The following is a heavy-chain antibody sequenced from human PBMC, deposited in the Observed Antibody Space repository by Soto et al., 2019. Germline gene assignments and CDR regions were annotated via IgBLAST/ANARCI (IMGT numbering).Heavy chain of an antibody. CDR3: ARGGSLYTEFHI. V-gene: IGHV1-3*01. D-gene: IGHD1-26*01. CDR1: GYTFTNYA. CDR2: INAGNGNT. J-gene: IGHJ2*01. Sequence: QVQLVQSGAEVKKPGASVKVSCKASGYTFTNYAMHWVRQAPGQRLEWMGWINAGNGNTKYSQKFQGRVTITTDTFASAAYMERSRLRSADTAVYYCARGGSLYTEFHIWGPGTLVTVSS.